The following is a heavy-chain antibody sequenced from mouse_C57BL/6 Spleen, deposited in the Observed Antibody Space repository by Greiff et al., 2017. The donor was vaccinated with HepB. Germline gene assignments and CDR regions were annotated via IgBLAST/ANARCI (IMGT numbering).Heavy chain of an antibody. CDR2: IYPGSGST. D-gene: IGHD2-4*01. J-gene: IGHJ4*01. Sequence: QVQLQQPGAELVKPGASVKMSCKASGYTFTSYWITWVKQRPGQGLEWIGDIYPGSGSTNYNEKFKSKATLTVDTSSSTAYMQLSSLTSEDSAVYYCARRGYDYDGGYAMDYWGQGTSVTVSS. CDR3: ARRGYDYDGGYAMDY. CDR1: GYTFTSYW. V-gene: IGHV1-55*01.